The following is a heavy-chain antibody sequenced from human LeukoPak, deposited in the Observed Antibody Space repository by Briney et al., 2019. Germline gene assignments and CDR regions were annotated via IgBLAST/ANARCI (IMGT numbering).Heavy chain of an antibody. V-gene: IGHV1-2*02. J-gene: IGHJ4*02. D-gene: IGHD1-26*01. CDR2: INPNSGGT. CDR1: GYTFTGYY. CDR3: ARGSFPDVGALLFDY. Sequence: GASVKVSCKASGYTFTGYYMHWVRQAPGQGLEWMGWINPNSGGTNYAQKFQGRVTMTRDTSISTAYMELSRLRSDDTAVYYCARGSFPDVGALLFDYWGQGTLVTVSS.